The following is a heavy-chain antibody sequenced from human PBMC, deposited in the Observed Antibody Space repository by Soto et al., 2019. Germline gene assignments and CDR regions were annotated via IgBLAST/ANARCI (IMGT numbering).Heavy chain of an antibody. CDR1: GGSISSYY. J-gene: IGHJ4*02. Sequence: SETLSLTCTVSGGSISSYYWSWIRQPPGKGLEWIGYFYYSGSTNYNPSLKSRVTISVDTSKNQFSLKLISVTAADTAVYYCARAQNSSGSYYPFDYWGQGTLVTVSS. CDR3: ARAQNSSGSYYPFDY. D-gene: IGHD1-26*01. CDR2: FYYSGST. V-gene: IGHV4-59*01.